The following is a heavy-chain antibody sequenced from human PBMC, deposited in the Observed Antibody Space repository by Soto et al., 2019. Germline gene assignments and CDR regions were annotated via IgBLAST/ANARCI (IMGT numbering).Heavy chain of an antibody. CDR3: ARVQRDSAFGHFDY. J-gene: IGHJ4*02. Sequence: PSETLSLTCTVSGGSISSSSYYWGWIRQPPGKGLEWIGSIYYSGSTYYNPSLKSRVTISVDTSKNQFSLRLNSVTAADTAVYYCARVQRDSAFGHFDYWGQGTLVTVSS. D-gene: IGHD2-15*01. CDR1: GGSISSSSYY. V-gene: IGHV4-39*01. CDR2: IYYSGST.